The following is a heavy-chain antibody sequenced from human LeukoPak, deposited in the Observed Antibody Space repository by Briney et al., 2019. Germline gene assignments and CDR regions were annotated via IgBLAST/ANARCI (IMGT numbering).Heavy chain of an antibody. J-gene: IGHJ4*02. D-gene: IGHD6-13*01. Sequence: GGSLRLSCAASGFTFSSYWMHWVRQAPGKGLVWVSRINTDGSSTSYADSVKGRFTISRDNSKNSLYLQMNSLRTEDTALYYCAKETGRQQFPYDYSFDHWGQGTLVTVSS. V-gene: IGHV3-74*01. CDR3: AKETGRQQFPYDYSFDH. CDR2: INTDGSST. CDR1: GFTFSSYW.